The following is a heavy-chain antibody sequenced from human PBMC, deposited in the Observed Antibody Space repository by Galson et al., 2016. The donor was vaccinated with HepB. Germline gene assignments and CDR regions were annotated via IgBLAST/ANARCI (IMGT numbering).Heavy chain of an antibody. J-gene: IGHJ4*02. D-gene: IGHD3-3*01. Sequence: SVKVSCKASGYTFTNYAIHWVRQAPGQGLEWVGWLNPNSGNTGYGQRFQGRVTMTRNASISTVYMELSSLTSDDTAVFYCARLFQDHDFWSGHYMGGFDYWGQGTLVTVSS. CDR1: GYTFTNYA. CDR3: ARLFQDHDFWSGHYMGGFDY. CDR2: LNPNSGNT. V-gene: IGHV1-8*01.